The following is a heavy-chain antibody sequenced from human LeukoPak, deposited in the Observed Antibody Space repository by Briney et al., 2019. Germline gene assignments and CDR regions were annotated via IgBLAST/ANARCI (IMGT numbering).Heavy chain of an antibody. CDR2: IYYSGST. J-gene: IGHJ4*02. V-gene: IGHV4-59*08. CDR3: ASNYYGSGSLDY. Sequence: SETLSLTCTVSGGSISSYYWSWIRQPPGKGLEWIGYIYYSGSTNYNPSLKSRVTISVDTSKNRFSLKLSSVTAADTAVYYCASNYYGSGSLDYWGQGNLVTVSS. D-gene: IGHD3-10*01. CDR1: GGSISSYY.